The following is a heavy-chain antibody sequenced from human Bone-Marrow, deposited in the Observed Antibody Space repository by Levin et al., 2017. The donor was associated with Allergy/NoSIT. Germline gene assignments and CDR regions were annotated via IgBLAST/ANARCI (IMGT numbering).Heavy chain of an antibody. CDR2: IWYDGSNK. J-gene: IGHJ4*02. CDR3: ARNSRGQPGRRDPYFDC. D-gene: IGHD1-26*01. Sequence: GESLKISCAASGFTFSSYGMHWVRQAPGKGLEWVAVIWYDGSNKYYADSVKGRFTISRDNSKNTLYLQMNSLRAEDTAVYYCARNSRGQPGRRDPYFDCWGQGTLVTVSS. CDR1: GFTFSSYG. V-gene: IGHV3-33*01.